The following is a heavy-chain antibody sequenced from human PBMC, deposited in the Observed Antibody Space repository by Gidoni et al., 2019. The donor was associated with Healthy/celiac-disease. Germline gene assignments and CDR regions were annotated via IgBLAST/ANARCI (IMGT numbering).Heavy chain of an antibody. CDR2: ISGSGGST. Sequence: EVQLLASGGGLVQPGGSLRLSCAASGFTFSSYAMSWVRQAPGKGLEWVSAISGSGGSTYYADSVKGRFTISRDNSKNTLYLQMNSLRAEDTAVYYCAKLPIWFGELLYYLDYWGQGTLVTVSS. CDR1: GFTFSSYA. D-gene: IGHD3-10*01. J-gene: IGHJ4*02. V-gene: IGHV3-23*01. CDR3: AKLPIWFGELLYYLDY.